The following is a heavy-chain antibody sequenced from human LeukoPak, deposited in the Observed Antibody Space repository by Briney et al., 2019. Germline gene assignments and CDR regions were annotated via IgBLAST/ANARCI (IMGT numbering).Heavy chain of an antibody. CDR3: ARDLGITMVRGVTIHYYGMDV. CDR2: TYYSGST. J-gene: IGHJ6*02. CDR1: GGSISSYY. Sequence: SETLSLTCTVSGGSISSYYWSWIRQPPGKGLEWIGYTYYSGSTNYNPPLKSRVTISVDTSKNQFSLKLSSVTAADTAVYYCARDLGITMVRGVTIHYYGMDVWGQGTTVTVSS. V-gene: IGHV4-59*01. D-gene: IGHD3-10*01.